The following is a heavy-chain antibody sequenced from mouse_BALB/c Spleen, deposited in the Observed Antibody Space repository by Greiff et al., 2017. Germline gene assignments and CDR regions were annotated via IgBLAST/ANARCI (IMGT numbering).Heavy chain of an antibody. CDR1: GFTFSSYA. D-gene: IGHD2-10*02. J-gene: IGHJ3*01. V-gene: IGHV5-9-3*01. CDR2: ISSGGSYT. Sequence: VQLKESGGGLVKPGGSLKLSCAASGFTFSSYAMSWVRQTPEKRLEWVATISSGGSYTYYPDSVKGRFTISRDNAKNTLYLQMSSLRSEDTAMYYCAREGYGNYWFAYWGQGTLVTVSA. CDR3: AREGYGNYWFAY.